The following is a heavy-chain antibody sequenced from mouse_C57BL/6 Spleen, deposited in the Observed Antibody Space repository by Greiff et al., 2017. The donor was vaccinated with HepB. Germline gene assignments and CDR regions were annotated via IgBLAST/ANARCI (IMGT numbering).Heavy chain of an antibody. J-gene: IGHJ1*03. CDR2: IDPETGGT. Sequence: VQLQQSGAELVRPGASVTLSCKASGYTFTDYEMHWVKQTPVHGLEWIGAIDPETGGTAYNQKFKGKATLTADKSSSTAYMELRSLTSEDSAVYYCTRDYYGSECFDVWGTGTTVTVSS. CDR3: TRDYYGSECFDV. CDR1: GYTFTDYE. D-gene: IGHD1-1*01. V-gene: IGHV1-15*01.